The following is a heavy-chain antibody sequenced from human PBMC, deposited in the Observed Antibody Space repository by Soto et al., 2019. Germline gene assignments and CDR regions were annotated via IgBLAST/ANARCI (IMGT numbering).Heavy chain of an antibody. CDR1: GYTLTALS. Sequence: QVQLVQSGAEVKKPGASVKVSCKVSGYTLTALSIHWVRQAPGKGLEWMGGFDPEQGKIIYAQKFLGRVSMTEDTSTDTAYMELSSLRSVDTALYYCATTYLVEAFDIWGQGTMVSVSS. J-gene: IGHJ3*02. CDR2: FDPEQGKI. D-gene: IGHD3-10*01. CDR3: ATTYLVEAFDI. V-gene: IGHV1-24*01.